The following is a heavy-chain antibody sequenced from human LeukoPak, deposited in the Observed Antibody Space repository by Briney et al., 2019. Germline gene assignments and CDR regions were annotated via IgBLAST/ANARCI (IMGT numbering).Heavy chain of an antibody. J-gene: IGHJ4*02. CDR3: ARRLSSSGWYVGRNFDY. V-gene: IGHV4-39*01. CDR2: IYYSGST. CDR1: GGSISSSSYY. D-gene: IGHD6-19*01. Sequence: PSETLSLTCTVSGGSISSSSYYWGWIRQPPGKGLEWIGSIYYSGSTYYNPSLKSRVTISVDTSKNQFSLKLSSVTAADTAVYYCARRLSSSGWYVGRNFDYWGQGTLVTVSS.